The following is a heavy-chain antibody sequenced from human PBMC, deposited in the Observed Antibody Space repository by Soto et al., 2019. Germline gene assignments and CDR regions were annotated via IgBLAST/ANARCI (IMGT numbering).Heavy chain of an antibody. Sequence: SETLSLTCAVSGGSISSSNWWSWVRQPPGKGLEWIGEIYHSGSTNYNPSLKSRVTISVDKSKNQFSLKLSSVTAADTAVYYCASRDDRSSWYLYCYYGMDVWGQGTTVTVYS. CDR3: ASRDDRSSWYLYCYYGMDV. CDR1: GGSISSSNW. CDR2: IYHSGST. D-gene: IGHD6-13*01. V-gene: IGHV4-4*02. J-gene: IGHJ6*02.